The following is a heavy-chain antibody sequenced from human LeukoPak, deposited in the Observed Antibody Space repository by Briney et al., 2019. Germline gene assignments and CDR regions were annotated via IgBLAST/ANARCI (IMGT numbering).Heavy chain of an antibody. J-gene: IGHJ6*03. CDR2: IIPIFGTA. CDR1: RGTFSSYA. V-gene: IGHV1-69*05. D-gene: IGHD2-2*02. CDR3: ATYLYTDYYYYYYMDV. Sequence: ASVKVSCKASRGTFSSYAISWVRQAPGQGLEWMGGIIPIFGTANYAQEFQGRVTITTDESTSTAYMELSSLRSEDTAVYYCATYLYTDYYYYYYMDVWGKGTTVTVSS.